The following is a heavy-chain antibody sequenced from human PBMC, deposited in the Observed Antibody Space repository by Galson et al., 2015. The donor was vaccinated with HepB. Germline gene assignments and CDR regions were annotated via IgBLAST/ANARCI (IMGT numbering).Heavy chain of an antibody. Sequence: SLRLSCAASGFTFSSYGMHWVRQAPGKGLEWVAVIWYDGSNKYYADSVKGRFTISRDNSKNTLYLQMNSLRAEDTAVYYCARGGGYCSSTSCYTRRIDYWGQGTLVTVSS. CDR1: GFTFSSYG. D-gene: IGHD2-2*02. V-gene: IGHV3-33*01. J-gene: IGHJ4*02. CDR2: IWYDGSNK. CDR3: ARGGGYCSSTSCYTRRIDY.